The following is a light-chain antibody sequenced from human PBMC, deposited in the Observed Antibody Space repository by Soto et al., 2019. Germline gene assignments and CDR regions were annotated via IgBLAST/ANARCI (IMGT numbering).Light chain of an antibody. Sequence: EIVLTQSPVTLSLSPGERATLSCRASQSVSSYLAWYQQKPGQAPRLLIYDASSRPTDIPARFSGSGSGTDFTLTISSLEPEDFAVYYCQQYGSSLITFGQGTRLEIK. V-gene: IGKV3-20*01. CDR1: QSVSSY. J-gene: IGKJ5*01. CDR2: DAS. CDR3: QQYGSSLIT.